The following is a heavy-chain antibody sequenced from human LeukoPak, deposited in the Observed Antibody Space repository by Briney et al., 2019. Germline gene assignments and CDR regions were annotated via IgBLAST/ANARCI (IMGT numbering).Heavy chain of an antibody. D-gene: IGHD2-15*01. J-gene: IGHJ6*03. CDR3: ARDGGYCSGGSCWDYYYYYYMDV. CDR2: INPNSGGT. V-gene: IGHV1-2*02. Sequence: ASVKVSCKASGYTFTGYYMHWVRQAPGQGLEWMGWINPNSGGTNYAQKFQGRVTMTRDTSISTAYMELSRLRSDDTAVYYCARDGGYCSGGSCWDYYYYYYMDVWGKGTTVTVSS. CDR1: GYTFTGYY.